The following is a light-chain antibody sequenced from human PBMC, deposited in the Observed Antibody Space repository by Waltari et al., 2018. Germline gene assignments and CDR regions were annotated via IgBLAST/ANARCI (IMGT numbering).Light chain of an antibody. CDR1: SSTIGANV. CDR3: ATWDDRMNGHWV. V-gene: IGLV1-44*01. Sequence: QSVLTQSPSASGTPGQRVTITCPGRSSTIGANVVNCHQQLPGKAPNLLIYRNDQRPSGVPDRFSASKSGTSASLAISGLQSEDEADYYCATWDDRMNGHWVFGGGTKVTVL. J-gene: IGLJ3*02. CDR2: RND.